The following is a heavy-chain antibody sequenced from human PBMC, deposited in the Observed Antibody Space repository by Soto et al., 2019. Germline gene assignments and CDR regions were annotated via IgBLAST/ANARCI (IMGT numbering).Heavy chain of an antibody. Sequence: QVQLQQWGARLLKPSETLSLTCAVYGDSFSGYYWTWIRQPPGEKLEWIGEVNDKGDINYNPSLRGRVNISIDPSKNQFSLVLGFVTAADTAVYLCAGGRAGSRLSYWGQGTLVTVSS. J-gene: IGHJ4*02. CDR2: VNDKGDI. CDR1: GDSFSGYY. CDR3: AGGRAGSRLSY. D-gene: IGHD3-10*01. V-gene: IGHV4-34*01.